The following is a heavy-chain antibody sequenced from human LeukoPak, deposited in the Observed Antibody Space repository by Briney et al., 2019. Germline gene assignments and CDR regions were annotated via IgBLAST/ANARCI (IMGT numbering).Heavy chain of an antibody. Sequence: ASVKVSCKASGYTFTSYYMHWVRQAPGQGLEWMGIINPSGGSTSYAQKFQGRVTMTRDTSTSTAYMELSSLRSEDTAVYYCARDLGSGGSYDYWGQGTLVTVSS. CDR1: GYTFTSYY. V-gene: IGHV1-46*01. CDR2: INPSGGST. CDR3: ARDLGSGGSYDY. J-gene: IGHJ4*02. D-gene: IGHD2-15*01.